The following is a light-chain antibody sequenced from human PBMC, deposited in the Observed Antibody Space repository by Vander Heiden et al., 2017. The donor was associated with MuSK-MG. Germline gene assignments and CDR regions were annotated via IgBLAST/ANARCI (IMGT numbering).Light chain of an antibody. V-gene: IGLV3-1*01. Sequence: SYELTQPPLVSVSPGQTTSIPCSGDKCEDKYACWYQQKPGQPPVLVIYQDSQRPSGNPERFSGSTSGNTATLTIRGTQDMDEADYYCQAWDSSTVVFGGGTKLTVL. J-gene: IGLJ2*01. CDR3: QAWDSSTVV. CDR2: QDS. CDR1: KCEDKY.